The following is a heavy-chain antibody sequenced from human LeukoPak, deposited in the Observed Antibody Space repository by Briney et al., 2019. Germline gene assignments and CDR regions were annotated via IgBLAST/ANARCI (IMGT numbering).Heavy chain of an antibody. CDR3: ARGNVLLWFGELPSMDV. CDR1: GGSISSYY. D-gene: IGHD3-10*01. J-gene: IGHJ6*02. CDR2: IYYSGST. Sequence: SETLSLTCTVSGGSISSYYWSWIRQPPGKGLEWIGYIYYSGSTNYNPSLKSRVTISVDTSKNQFSLKLSSVTAADTAVYYCARGNVLLWFGELPSMDVWGQGTTVTVSS. V-gene: IGHV4-59*01.